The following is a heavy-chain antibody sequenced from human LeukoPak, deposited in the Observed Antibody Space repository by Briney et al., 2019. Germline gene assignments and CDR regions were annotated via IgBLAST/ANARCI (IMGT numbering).Heavy chain of an antibody. CDR1: GFTFSSNY. CDR2: IYSGGST. V-gene: IGHV3-53*01. J-gene: IGHJ6*02. CDR3: ARDYAVRGVMTLEYYGMDV. Sequence: GGSLRLSCAASGFTFSSNYMSWVRQAPGKGLEWVSVIYSGGSTYYADSVKGRFTISRDNSKNTLYLQMNSLRAEDTAVYYCARDYAVRGVMTLEYYGMDVWGQGTTVTVSS. D-gene: IGHD3-10*01.